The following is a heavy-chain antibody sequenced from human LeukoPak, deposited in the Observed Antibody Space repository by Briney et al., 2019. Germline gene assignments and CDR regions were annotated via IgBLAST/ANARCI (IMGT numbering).Heavy chain of an antibody. D-gene: IGHD3-3*01. CDR2: IYYSGST. V-gene: IGHV4-39*01. J-gene: IGHJ6*03. CDR1: GGSISSSSYY. CDR3: ARHALRSSRSYMDV. Sequence: SETLSLTXTVSGGSISSSSYYWGWIRQPPGKGLEWIGSIYYSGSTYYNPSLKSRVTISVDTTKNQFSLKLSSVTAADTAVYYCARHALRSSRSYMDVWGKGTTVTVSS.